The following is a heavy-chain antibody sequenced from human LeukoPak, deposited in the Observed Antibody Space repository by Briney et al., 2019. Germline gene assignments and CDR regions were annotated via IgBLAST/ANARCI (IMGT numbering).Heavy chain of an antibody. Sequence: PGGSLRLSCAASGFTFSSYEMNWARQAPGKGLEWVSYIASSVNTIYYADSVKGRFTISRDNAKNSLYLQMNSLRAEDTAVYYCARENTEDAFDIWGQGTMVTVSS. D-gene: IGHD1/OR15-1a*01. CDR1: GFTFSSYE. CDR3: ARENTEDAFDI. V-gene: IGHV3-48*03. J-gene: IGHJ3*02. CDR2: IASSVNTI.